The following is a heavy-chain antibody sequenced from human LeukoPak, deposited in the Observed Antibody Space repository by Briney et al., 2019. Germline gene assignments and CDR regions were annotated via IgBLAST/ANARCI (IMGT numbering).Heavy chain of an antibody. CDR2: ISSSGSTI. J-gene: IGHJ5*02. CDR1: GFTFSSYE. Sequence: PGGSLRLSCAASGFTFSSYEMSWVRQAPGKGLEWVSYISSSGSTIYYADSVKGRFTISRDNAKNSLYLQMNSLRAEDTAVYYCARDDWGIAAAGTYWFDPWGQGTLVTVSS. V-gene: IGHV3-48*03. CDR3: ARDDWGIAAAGTYWFDP. D-gene: IGHD6-13*01.